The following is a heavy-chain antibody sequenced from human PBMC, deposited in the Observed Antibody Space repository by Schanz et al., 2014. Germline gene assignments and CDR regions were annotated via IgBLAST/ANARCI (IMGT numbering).Heavy chain of an antibody. D-gene: IGHD3-10*01. CDR3: AKGRFGELSAFDS. CDR1: GFTFSSYA. J-gene: IGHJ3*02. CDR2: ISGSGGST. V-gene: IGHV3-23*01. Sequence: EVHLLDSGGGLVQPGGSLRLSCAASGFTFSSYAMSWVRQAPGKGLEWVSAISGSGGSTYYADSVKGRFTISRDNSKNTLYLQMNSLRAEDTAVYYCAKGRFGELSAFDSWGQGTMVTVSS.